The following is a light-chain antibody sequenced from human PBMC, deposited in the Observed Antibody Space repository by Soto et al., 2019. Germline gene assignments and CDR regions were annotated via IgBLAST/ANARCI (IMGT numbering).Light chain of an antibody. Sequence: QSVLTQPASVSGSPGQSITISCTGTSSDVGSYNLVSWYQQHPGKAPKLMIYEGSKRPSGVSNRFSGSKSGNTASLTISGLQAEDEADYYCCSYAGFGVFGGGTKLTVL. J-gene: IGLJ3*02. CDR3: CSYAGFGV. CDR1: SSDVGSYNL. CDR2: EGS. V-gene: IGLV2-23*01.